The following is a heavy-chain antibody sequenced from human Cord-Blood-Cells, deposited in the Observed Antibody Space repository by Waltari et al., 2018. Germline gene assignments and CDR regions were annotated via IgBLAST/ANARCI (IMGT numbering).Heavy chain of an antibody. CDR3: TRHDGESIPFDI. J-gene: IGHJ3*02. CDR2: SRSKANIYAT. D-gene: IGHD3-10*01. Sequence: EVQLVESGGGLVQPGGSLKLSCAASGFPFSGSAMHWVRQASGKGLEWVGRSRSKANIYATPTAASVKGRFTISRDDSKNTAYLQMNRLKTEDAAVYYCTRHDGESIPFDIWGQGTMVTVSS. CDR1: GFPFSGSA. V-gene: IGHV3-73*02.